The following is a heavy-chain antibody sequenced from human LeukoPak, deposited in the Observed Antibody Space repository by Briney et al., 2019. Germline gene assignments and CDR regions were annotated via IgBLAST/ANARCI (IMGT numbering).Heavy chain of an antibody. Sequence: GGSLRLSCGASGFSFISYGMHWVRQAPGKGLEWVGVISDDGRSKDYADSVKGRFTISRDNSKDTLYLQMNSLRAEDTAVYYCAKRPSDYGDYVSYFDHWGQETLVTVSS. CDR3: AKRPSDYGDYVSYFDH. V-gene: IGHV3-30*18. J-gene: IGHJ4*02. CDR2: ISDDGRSK. D-gene: IGHD4-17*01. CDR1: GFSFISYG.